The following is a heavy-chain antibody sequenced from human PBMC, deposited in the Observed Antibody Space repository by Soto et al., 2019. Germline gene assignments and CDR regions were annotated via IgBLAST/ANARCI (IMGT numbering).Heavy chain of an antibody. J-gene: IGHJ4*02. CDR3: AKDQPDPRLFFDY. V-gene: IGHV3-23*01. CDR2: ISGSGGST. D-gene: IGHD6-6*01. Sequence: GGSLRLSCAAPGFTLSSHGMSWVRPAPGKGLEWVSAISGSGGSTYYADSVKGRFTISRDNSKNTLYLQMNSLRAEDTAVYYCAKDQPDPRLFFDYWGQGTLVTVSS. CDR1: GFTLSSHG.